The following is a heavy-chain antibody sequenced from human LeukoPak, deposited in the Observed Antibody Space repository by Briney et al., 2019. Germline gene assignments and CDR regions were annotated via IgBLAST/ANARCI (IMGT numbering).Heavy chain of an antibody. J-gene: IGHJ5*02. CDR2: IYTSGST. CDR1: GGPISSYY. V-gene: IGHV4-4*07. D-gene: IGHD3-10*01. Sequence: PSETLSLTCTVSGGPISSYYWSWIRQPAGKGLEWIGRIYTSGSTNYNPSLKSRVTMSVDTSKNQFSLKLSSVTAADTAVYYCAGDRREYYYGSGSFPFDPWGQGTLVTVSS. CDR3: AGDRREYYYGSGSFPFDP.